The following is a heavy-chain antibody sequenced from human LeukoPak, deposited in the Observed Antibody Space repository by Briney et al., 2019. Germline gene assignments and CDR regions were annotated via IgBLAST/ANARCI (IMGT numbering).Heavy chain of an antibody. J-gene: IGHJ4*02. Sequence: GGSLRLPCAASGFTFSSYAMSWVRQAPGKGLEWVSAINSAGSTYYGDSVRGRFTISRDNSKNVLHLQMNSLRAEDTALYYCAKDQNTVATAPFDYWGLGTLVTVSS. CDR2: INSAGST. CDR3: AKDQNTVATAPFDY. D-gene: IGHD4-17*01. V-gene: IGHV3-23*01. CDR1: GFTFSSYA.